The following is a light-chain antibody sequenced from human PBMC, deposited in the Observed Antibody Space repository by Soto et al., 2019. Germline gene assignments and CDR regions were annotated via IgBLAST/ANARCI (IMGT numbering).Light chain of an antibody. CDR3: CSSAPESTYG. CDR2: KGT. J-gene: IGLJ1*01. Sequence: QSALAQPASVSGSPGQSITISCTGTSSDVGAYNSVSWYQQHPHKAPQVIIYKGTQRPSGVSKRFSGSTSGNAASLTISGLQADDEADYFCCSSAPESTYGFGSGTKLTVL. CDR1: SSDVGAYNS. V-gene: IGLV2-23*01.